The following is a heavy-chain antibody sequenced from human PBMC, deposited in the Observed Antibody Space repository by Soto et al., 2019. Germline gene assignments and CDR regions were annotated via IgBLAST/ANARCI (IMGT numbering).Heavy chain of an antibody. Sequence: QVQLQQWGAGLLKPSETLSLTCAVYGGSFSGYYWSWIRQPPGKGQEWIGEINHSGSTNYNPSLKSRVTISVDTSKNQFSLKLSSVTAADTAVYYCARGPFRGYGGDYWGQGTLVTVSS. V-gene: IGHV4-34*01. CDR3: ARGPFRGYGGDY. D-gene: IGHD3-10*01. CDR2: INHSGST. J-gene: IGHJ4*02. CDR1: GGSFSGYY.